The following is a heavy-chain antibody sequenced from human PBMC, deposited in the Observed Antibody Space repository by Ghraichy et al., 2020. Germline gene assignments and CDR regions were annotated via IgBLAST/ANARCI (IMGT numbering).Heavy chain of an antibody. J-gene: IGHJ4*02. CDR3: AKDARHEDSDYDFWSGYTPYSDY. V-gene: IGHV3-23*01. D-gene: IGHD3-3*01. CDR1: GFTFSSYA. Sequence: LSLTCAASGFTFSSYAMSWVRQAPGKGLEWVSAISGSGGSTYYADSVKGRFTISRDNSKNTLYLQMNSLRAEDTAVYYCAKDARHEDSDYDFWSGYTPYSDYWGQGTLVTVSS. CDR2: ISGSGGST.